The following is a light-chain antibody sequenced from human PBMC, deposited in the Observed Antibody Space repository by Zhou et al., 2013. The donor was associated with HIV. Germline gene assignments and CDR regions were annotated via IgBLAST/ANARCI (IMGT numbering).Light chain of an antibody. CDR3: QQYGSSPRS. V-gene: IGKV3D-20*01. J-gene: IGKJ2*04. Sequence: EIVLTQSPATLSLSPGERATLSCRASQSVSSYLAWYQQKPGLAPRLLIYDASSRATGIPDRFSGSGSGTDFTLTISRLEPEDFAVYYCQQYGSSPRSFGQGTKLEIK. CDR1: QSVSSY. CDR2: DAS.